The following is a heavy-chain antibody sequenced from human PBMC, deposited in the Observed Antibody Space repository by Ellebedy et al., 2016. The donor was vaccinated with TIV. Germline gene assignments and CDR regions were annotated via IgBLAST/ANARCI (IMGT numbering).Heavy chain of an antibody. J-gene: IGHJ4*02. CDR1: GVSIRSYY. CDR3: AGDRNTVNWYFH. CDR2: IYNSGGT. Sequence: SETLSLTCTVSGVSIRSYYWSWIRQPPGKRLEWIGCIYNSGGTNYNPSLESRVSMSVDTSKNQFSLKLNSVTAADTAVYYCAGDRNTVNWYFHWGRGTLVTVSP. D-gene: IGHD2/OR15-2a*01. V-gene: IGHV4-59*01.